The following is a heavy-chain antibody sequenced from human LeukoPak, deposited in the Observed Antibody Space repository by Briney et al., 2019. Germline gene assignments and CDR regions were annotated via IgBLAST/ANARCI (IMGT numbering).Heavy chain of an antibody. V-gene: IGHV1-46*01. CDR3: ARRLVARPRDYYYYGMDV. CDR1: GGTFSSYA. J-gene: IGHJ6*02. D-gene: IGHD6-6*01. CDR2: INPSGGST. Sequence: ASVKVPCKASGGTFSSYAISWVRQAPGQGLEWMGIINPSGGSTSYAQKFQGRVTMTRDTSTSTVYMELSSLRSEDTAVYYCARRLVARPRDYYYYGMDVWGQGTTVTVSS.